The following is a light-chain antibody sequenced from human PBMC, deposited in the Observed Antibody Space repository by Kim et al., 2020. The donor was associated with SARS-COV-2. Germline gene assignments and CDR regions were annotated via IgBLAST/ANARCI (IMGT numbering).Light chain of an antibody. CDR3: QQANSFPIT. CDR1: QGIRRW. J-gene: IGKJ5*01. V-gene: IGKV1D-12*01. CDR2: AAS. Sequence: DIQMTQSPSSVSASVGDRVTITCRASQGIRRWLAWYQQKPGKAPKLVIYAASNLQSGVPSRFSGSGSGTDFTLTISSLQPEDSATYYCQQANSFPITFSQGTRRESK.